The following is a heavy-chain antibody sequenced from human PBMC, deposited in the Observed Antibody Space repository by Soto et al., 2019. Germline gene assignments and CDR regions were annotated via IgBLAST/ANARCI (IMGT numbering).Heavy chain of an antibody. J-gene: IGHJ4*02. CDR3: ARGRDWGGVPIDY. Sequence: ASVKVSCKASGYTFTGYYMHWVRQAPGQGLEWMGWINPNSGGTNYAQKFQGWVTMTRDTSISTAYMELSRLRSDDTAVYYCARGRDWGGVPIDYWGQGTLVTVSS. D-gene: IGHD7-27*01. CDR1: GYTFTGYY. V-gene: IGHV1-2*04. CDR2: INPNSGGT.